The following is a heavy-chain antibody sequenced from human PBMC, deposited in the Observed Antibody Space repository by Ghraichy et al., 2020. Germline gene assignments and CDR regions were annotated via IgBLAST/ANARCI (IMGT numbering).Heavy chain of an antibody. J-gene: IGHJ5*02. CDR3: ARGKIVVPAAIRRANWFDP. V-gene: IGHV4-34*01. CDR2: INHSGST. CDR1: GGSFSGYY. D-gene: IGHD2-2*02. Sequence: SETLSLTCAVYGGSFSGYYWSWIRQPPGKGLEWIGEINHSGSTNYNPSLKSRVTISVDTSKNQFSLKLSSVTAADTAVYYCARGKIVVPAAIRRANWFDPWGQGTLVTVSS.